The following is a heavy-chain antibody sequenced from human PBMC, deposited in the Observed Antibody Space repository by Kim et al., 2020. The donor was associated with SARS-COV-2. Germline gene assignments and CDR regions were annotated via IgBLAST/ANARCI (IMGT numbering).Heavy chain of an antibody. CDR3: ARGHSSSGYYAFDI. J-gene: IGHJ3*02. V-gene: IGHV3-13*01. Sequence: GSVKGRFTISRENAKNSLYLQMNSLRAGDTAVYYCARGHSSSGYYAFDIWGQGTMVTVSS. D-gene: IGHD6-13*01.